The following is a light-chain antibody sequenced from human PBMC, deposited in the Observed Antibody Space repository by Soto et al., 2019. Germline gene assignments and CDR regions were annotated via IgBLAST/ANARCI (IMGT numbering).Light chain of an antibody. CDR3: QRYDSSSWT. Sequence: VLTQSPGTLSLSPGERATLSCRASQSVSNNLAWYRQKPGQAPRLLIYGASSRATGIPDRFSGSGSGTEFTLTISRLEPEDFAVYYCQRYDSSSWTFGQGTKVDIK. CDR2: GAS. V-gene: IGKV3-20*01. J-gene: IGKJ1*01. CDR1: QSVSNN.